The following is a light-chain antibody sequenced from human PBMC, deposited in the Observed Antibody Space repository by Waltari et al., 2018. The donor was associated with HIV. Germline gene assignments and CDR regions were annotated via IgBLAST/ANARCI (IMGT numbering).Light chain of an antibody. J-gene: IGLJ3*02. CDR3: CSYSSSDAWV. CDR1: GKDLGAYAY. V-gene: IGLV2-14*03. Sequence: QSALTPPASVSWTPGQSVTASCPGSGKDLGAYAYVSWFEQHTAKAPKLIIFDVSKRPSAVSERFSASKSGNTASLTISALQPEDEADYFCCSYSSSDAWVFGGGTKVTVL. CDR2: DVS.